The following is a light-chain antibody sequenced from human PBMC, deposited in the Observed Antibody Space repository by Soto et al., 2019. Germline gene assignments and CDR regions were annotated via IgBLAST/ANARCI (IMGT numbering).Light chain of an antibody. CDR3: AAWDDSLSVL. V-gene: IGLV1-47*01. J-gene: IGLJ1*01. Sequence: QSALTQPPSASGTPGQRVTISCSGSSSNIGSNYVYWYQQLPGTAPKLLIYRNNQRPSGVPDRFSGSKSGTSASLAISGLRSEDEADYYCAAWDDSLSVLFGTETKVTVL. CDR1: SSNIGSNY. CDR2: RNN.